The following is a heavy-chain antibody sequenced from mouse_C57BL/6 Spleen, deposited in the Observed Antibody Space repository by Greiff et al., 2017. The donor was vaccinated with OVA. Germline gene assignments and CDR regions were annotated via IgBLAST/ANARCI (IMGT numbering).Heavy chain of an antibody. V-gene: IGHV5-17*01. D-gene: IGHD3-2*02. CDR1: GFTFSDYG. Sequence: EVHLVASGGGLVKPGGSLKLSCAASGFTFSDYGIHWVRQAPEKGLEWVAYISSGSSTIYYADTVKGRFTISRDNAKNTLFLQMTSLRSEDTAMYYCARRSSGSKSYFDYWGQGTTLTVSS. CDR2: ISSGSSTI. CDR3: ARRSSGSKSYFDY. J-gene: IGHJ2*01.